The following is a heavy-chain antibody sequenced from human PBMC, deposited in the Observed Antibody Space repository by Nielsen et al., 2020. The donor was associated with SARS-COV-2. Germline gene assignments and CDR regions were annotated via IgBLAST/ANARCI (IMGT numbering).Heavy chain of an antibody. D-gene: IGHD3-16*01. Sequence: GESLKISCAASGFTFSSYGMHWVRQASGKGLEWVAVISYDGSNKYYADSVKGRFTISRDESKNTLYLQMNSLRAEDTAVYYCTGGVGRYYFDYWGQGTLVTVSS. CDR3: TGGVGRYYFDY. V-gene: IGHV3-30*03. CDR2: ISYDGSNK. CDR1: GFTFSSYG. J-gene: IGHJ4*02.